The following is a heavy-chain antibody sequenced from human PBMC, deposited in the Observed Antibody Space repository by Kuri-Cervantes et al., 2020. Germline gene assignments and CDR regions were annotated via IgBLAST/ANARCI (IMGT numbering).Heavy chain of an antibody. CDR3: ARDMNYEEWELLLYY. CDR2: ISGSGGST. J-gene: IGHJ4*02. CDR1: GFTFSSYA. D-gene: IGHD1-26*01. Sequence: GESLKISCAASGFTFSSYAMSWVRQAPGKGLEWVSAISGSGGSTYYADSVKGRFTISRDNSKNSLYLQMNSLRAEDTAVYYCARDMNYEEWELLLYYWGQGTLVTVSS. V-gene: IGHV3-23*01.